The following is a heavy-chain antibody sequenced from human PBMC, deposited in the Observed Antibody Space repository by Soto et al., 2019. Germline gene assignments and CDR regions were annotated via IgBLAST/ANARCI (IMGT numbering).Heavy chain of an antibody. J-gene: IGHJ5*02. CDR3: ARDPTPVVGAINWFDP. CDR1: GYTFTGYY. D-gene: IGHD1-26*01. CDR2: INPNSGGT. V-gene: IGHV1-2*02. Sequence: QVQLVQSGAEVKKPGASVKVSCKASGYTFTGYYMHWVRQAPGQGLAWMGWINPNSGGTNYAQKFQGRVTMTRDTSISTAYMELSRLRSDDTAVYYCARDPTPVVGAINWFDPWGQGTLVTVSS.